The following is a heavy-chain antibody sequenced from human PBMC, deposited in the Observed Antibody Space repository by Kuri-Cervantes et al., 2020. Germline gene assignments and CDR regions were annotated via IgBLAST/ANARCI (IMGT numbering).Heavy chain of an antibody. Sequence: GGSLRLSCAASGFTFSSYAMHRVRQAPGKGLEWVAVISYDGSNKYYADSVKGRFTISRDNSKNTLYLQMNSLKASDTAMYYCAVKGYSYGTHYYYGMDVWGQGTTVTVSS. J-gene: IGHJ6*02. D-gene: IGHD5-18*01. CDR1: GFTFSSYA. CDR3: AVKGYSYGTHYYYGMDV. V-gene: IGHV3-30-3*01. CDR2: ISYDGSNK.